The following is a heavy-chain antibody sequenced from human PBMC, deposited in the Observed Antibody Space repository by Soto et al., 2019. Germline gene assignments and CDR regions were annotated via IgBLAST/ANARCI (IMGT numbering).Heavy chain of an antibody. CDR3: ARESATGYYGSVSTLGYYYYGMDV. J-gene: IGHJ6*02. V-gene: IGHV1-69*01. CDR2: IIPIFGTA. Sequence: QVQLVQSGAEVKKPGSSVKVSCKASGGTFSSYAISWVRQAPGQGLEWMGGIIPIFGTANYAQKFQGRVTITADESTSTAYMELSSLRSEDTAVYYCARESATGYYGSVSTLGYYYYGMDVWGQGTTVTVSS. D-gene: IGHD3-10*01. CDR1: GGTFSSYA.